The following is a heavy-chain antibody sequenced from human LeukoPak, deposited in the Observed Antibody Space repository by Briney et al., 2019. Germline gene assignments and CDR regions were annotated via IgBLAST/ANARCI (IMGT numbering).Heavy chain of an antibody. V-gene: IGHV3-23*01. D-gene: IGHD2-15*01. CDR2: ISGSGGST. CDR1: GFTFSSYA. J-gene: IGHJ3*02. Sequence: PGGSLRLSCAASGFTFSSYAMSWVRQAPGEGLEWVSAISGSGGSTYYADSVKGRFTISRDNSKNTLYLQMNSLRAEDTAVYYCAKCSDSSDAFDIWGQGTMVTVSS. CDR3: AKCSDSSDAFDI.